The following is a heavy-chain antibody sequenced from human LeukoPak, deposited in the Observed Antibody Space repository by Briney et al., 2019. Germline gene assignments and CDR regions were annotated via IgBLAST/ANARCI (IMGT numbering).Heavy chain of an antibody. V-gene: IGHV4-38-2*02. CDR1: GYSISSGYY. CDR2: IYHSGST. J-gene: IGHJ6*02. CDR3: ARGGKYYYGSGAYYYGMDV. Sequence: SETLSLTCTVSGYSISSGYYWGWIRQPPGKGLEWIGSIYHSGSTYYNPSLKSRVTISVDTSKNQFSLKLSSVTAADTAVYYCARGGKYYYGSGAYYYGMDVWGQGTTVTVSS. D-gene: IGHD3-10*01.